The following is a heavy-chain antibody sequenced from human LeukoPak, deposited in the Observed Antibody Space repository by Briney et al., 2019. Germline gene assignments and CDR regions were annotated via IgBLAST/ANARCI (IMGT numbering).Heavy chain of an antibody. J-gene: IGHJ4*02. V-gene: IGHV1-2*02. CDR1: GYTFTAYY. Sequence: ASVKVSCKASGYTFTAYYMHWVRQAPGQGLEWMGWINPNSGGTNYAQKFQGRVTMTWDTSISTAYMELSRLRSDDTAVYYCARVTYYDFWSGYYYLDYWGQGTLVTVSS. CDR2: INPNSGGT. D-gene: IGHD3-3*01. CDR3: ARVTYYDFWSGYYYLDY.